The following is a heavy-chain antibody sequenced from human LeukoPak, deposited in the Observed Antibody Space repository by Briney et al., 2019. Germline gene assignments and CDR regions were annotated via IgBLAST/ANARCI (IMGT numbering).Heavy chain of an antibody. V-gene: IGHV4-4*07. Sequence: SETLSLTCTVPGGSISSYFWSWIRQPAGKGLEWIGRIHSTGSTDSYPSLKSRVTMSVDTSKNQFSLKLSSVTAADTAVYYCARHDYSNYPVFNYWGQGTLVTVSS. CDR2: IHSTGST. CDR3: ARHDYSNYPVFNY. J-gene: IGHJ4*02. CDR1: GGSISSYF. D-gene: IGHD4-11*01.